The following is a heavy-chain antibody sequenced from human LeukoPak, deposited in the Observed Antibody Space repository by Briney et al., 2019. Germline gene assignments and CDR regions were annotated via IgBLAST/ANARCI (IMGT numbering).Heavy chain of an antibody. CDR2: ISAYNGNT. Sequence: ASVKVSCKASGYTFTSYGISWVRQAPGQGLEWMGWISAYNGNTDYAQKLQGRVTMTTDTSTSTAYMELRSLRSDDTAVYYCATQGIAVAGTHYGYWGQGTLVTVSS. CDR1: GYTFTSYG. D-gene: IGHD6-19*01. J-gene: IGHJ4*02. V-gene: IGHV1-18*01. CDR3: ATQGIAVAGTHYGY.